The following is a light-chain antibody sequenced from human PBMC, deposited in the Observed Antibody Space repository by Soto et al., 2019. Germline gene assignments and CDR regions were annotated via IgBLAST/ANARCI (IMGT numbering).Light chain of an antibody. CDR3: QHHKSYPRT. Sequence: DIPMTQSPSTLSASVGDRVTITCRASQSIDTSLAWYQQKPGKAPRLLIYMASNLQSGVPSRFSGSGSGTEFTLTISSLLPDDFATYYCQHHKSYPRTFGQGTKVEIK. V-gene: IGKV1-5*03. J-gene: IGKJ1*01. CDR1: QSIDTS. CDR2: MAS.